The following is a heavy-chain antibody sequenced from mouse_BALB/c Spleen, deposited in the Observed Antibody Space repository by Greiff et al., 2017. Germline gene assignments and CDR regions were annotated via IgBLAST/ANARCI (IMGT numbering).Heavy chain of an antibody. CDR1: GFSLTSYG. CDR3: ARKGNWVPFAY. CDR2: IWSGGST. V-gene: IGHV2-2*02. Sequence: QVQLQQSGPGLVQPSQSLSITCTVSGFSLTSYGVHWVRQSPGKGLEWLGVIWSGGSTDYNAAFISRLSISKDNSKSQVFFKMNSLQANDTAIYYCARKGNWVPFAYWGQGTLVTVSA. D-gene: IGHD4-1*01. J-gene: IGHJ3*01.